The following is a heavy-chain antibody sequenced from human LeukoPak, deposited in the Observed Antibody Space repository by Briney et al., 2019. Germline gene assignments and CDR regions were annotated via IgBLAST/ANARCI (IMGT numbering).Heavy chain of an antibody. J-gene: IGHJ4*02. Sequence: GGSLRLSCAATGFTFSSYAMNWVRQAPGKGLEWASGASGSGSSTYYADSVKGRFTISRDNSKNTLYLQMNSLRAEDTAVYYCAKRGMTTIKEGFDYWGQGTLVTVSS. CDR1: GFTFSSYA. D-gene: IGHD5-24*01. CDR3: AKRGMTTIKEGFDY. V-gene: IGHV3-23*01. CDR2: ASGSGSST.